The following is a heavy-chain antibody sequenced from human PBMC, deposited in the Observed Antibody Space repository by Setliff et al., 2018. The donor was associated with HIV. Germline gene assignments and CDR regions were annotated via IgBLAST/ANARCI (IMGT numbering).Heavy chain of an antibody. CDR3: AKDPGYSYGVFGY. D-gene: IGHD5-18*01. V-gene: IGHV3-33*06. CDR2: IWYDGSNK. CDR1: GFTFSSYG. Sequence: GGSLRLSCAASGFTFSSYGMHWVRQAPGKGLEWVAVIWYDGSNKYYADSVKGRFTISRDNSKNTLYLQMNSLRAEDTAVYYCAKDPGYSYGVFGYWGQGTLVTVSS. J-gene: IGHJ4*02.